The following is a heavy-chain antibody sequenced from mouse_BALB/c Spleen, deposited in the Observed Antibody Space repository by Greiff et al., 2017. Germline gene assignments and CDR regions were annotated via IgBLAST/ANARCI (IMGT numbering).Heavy chain of an antibody. J-gene: IGHJ2*01. V-gene: IGHV2-9*02. CDR3: ARDLKYGNYVDYFDY. D-gene: IGHD2-10*02. CDR1: GFSLTSYG. Sequence: VKLVESGPGLVAPSQSLSITCTVSGFSLTSYGVHWVRQPPGKGLEWLGVIWAGGSTNYNSALMSRLSISKDNSKSQVFLKMNSLQTDDTAMYYCARDLKYGNYVDYFDYWGQGTTLTVSS. CDR2: IWAGGST.